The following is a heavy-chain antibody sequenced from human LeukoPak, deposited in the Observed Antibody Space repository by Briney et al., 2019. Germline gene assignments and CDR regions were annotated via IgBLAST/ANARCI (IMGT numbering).Heavy chain of an antibody. CDR2: IYPGDSDT. V-gene: IGHV5-51*01. Sequence: GESLKISCKGSGYSFTSYWIGWVRQMPGKGLEWMGIIYPGDSDTKYSPSFQGQVTISADKSISTASLQLNSLKASDTAMYYCARAVGLQGHFDIWGQGTMVTVSP. D-gene: IGHD1-26*01. CDR3: ARAVGLQGHFDI. J-gene: IGHJ3*02. CDR1: GYSFTSYW.